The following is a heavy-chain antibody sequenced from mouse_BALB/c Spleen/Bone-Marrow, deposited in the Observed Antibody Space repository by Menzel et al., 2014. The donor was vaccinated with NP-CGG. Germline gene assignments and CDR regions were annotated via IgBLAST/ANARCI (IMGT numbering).Heavy chain of an antibody. Sequence: VQLVESGPGLVQPSQSLSITCTVSGFSFTSYGVHWVRQSPGKGLEWLGVIWSGGSTDYNAAFISRLSISKDNSKSQVFFKMNSLKANXTAXYNCARTGFDYWGQGTTLTVSS. CDR1: GFSFTSYG. J-gene: IGHJ2*01. V-gene: IGHV2-2*02. CDR3: ARTGFDY. CDR2: IWSGGST.